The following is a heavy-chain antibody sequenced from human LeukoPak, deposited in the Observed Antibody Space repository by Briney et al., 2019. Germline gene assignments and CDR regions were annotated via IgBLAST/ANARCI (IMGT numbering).Heavy chain of an antibody. CDR2: IYYSGST. CDR1: GGSISSGGYS. Sequence: PSQTLSLTCTVSGGSISSGGYSWSWIRQHPGKGLEWFGYIYYSGSTYYNPSLKSRVTISVDTSKNQFSLKLSSVTAADTAVYYCARGPYSSSWSLRTDNWFDPWGQGTLVTVSS. CDR3: ARGPYSSSWSLRTDNWFDP. D-gene: IGHD6-13*01. V-gene: IGHV4-31*03. J-gene: IGHJ5*02.